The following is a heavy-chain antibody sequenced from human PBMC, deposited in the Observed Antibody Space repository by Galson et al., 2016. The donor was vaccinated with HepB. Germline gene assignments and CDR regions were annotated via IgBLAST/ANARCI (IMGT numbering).Heavy chain of an antibody. CDR3: ARGRIKVFGVVSPMDV. D-gene: IGHD3-3*01. V-gene: IGHV4-4*07. J-gene: IGHJ6*03. Sequence: SETLSLTCSVSGGSMSSSHWSWIRQPAGKGLEWLAHIYIGGRINYNPSLNSRVTMSIDTSNNQLSLNLRSVTAADTAVYYCARGRIKVFGVVSPMDVWGKGTTVTVSS. CDR1: GGSMSSSH. CDR2: IYIGGRI.